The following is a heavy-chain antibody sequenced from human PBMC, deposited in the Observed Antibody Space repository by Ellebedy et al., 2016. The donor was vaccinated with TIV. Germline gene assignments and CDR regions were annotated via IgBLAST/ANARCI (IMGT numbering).Heavy chain of an antibody. CDR1: GFIFKNFL. V-gene: IGHV3-74*01. CDR2: ISGDGRTT. D-gene: IGHD2-2*02. Sequence: GESLKISCGASGFIFKNFLMYWVRQAPGKGPEWVSRISGDGRTTNYADSVKGRFTISRDNAKNSLFLQMNSLGADDTAVYYCARDPRPYLRFGYFDFWGQGTLVTVSS. CDR3: ARDPRPYLRFGYFDF. J-gene: IGHJ4*02.